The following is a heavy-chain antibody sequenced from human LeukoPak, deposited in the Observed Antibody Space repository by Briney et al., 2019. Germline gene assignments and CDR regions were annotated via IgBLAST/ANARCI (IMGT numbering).Heavy chain of an antibody. CDR3: AKGVYSNYAYFQH. CDR1: GFTFSSYA. V-gene: IGHV3-23*01. J-gene: IGHJ1*01. CDR2: ISGSGGST. D-gene: IGHD4-11*01. Sequence: PGGSLRLPCAASGFTFSSYAMSWVRQAPGKGLEWVSAISGSGGSTYYADSVKGRFTISRDNSKNTLYLQMNSLRAEDTAVYYCAKGVYSNYAYFQHWGQGTLVTVSS.